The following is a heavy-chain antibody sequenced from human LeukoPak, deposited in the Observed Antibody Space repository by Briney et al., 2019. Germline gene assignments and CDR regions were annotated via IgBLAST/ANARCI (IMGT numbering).Heavy chain of an antibody. CDR2: IYYSGST. Sequence: SETLSLTCTVSGGSISSYYWSWIRQPPGKGLGWIGYIYYSGSTNYSPSLKGRVTISVDTSENSLYLQMNSLRAEDTAVYYCARDLLYSEPPGLDAFDIWGQGTMVTVSS. V-gene: IGHV4-59*12. D-gene: IGHD1-26*01. CDR3: ARDLLYSEPPGLDAFDI. CDR1: GGSISSYY. J-gene: IGHJ3*02.